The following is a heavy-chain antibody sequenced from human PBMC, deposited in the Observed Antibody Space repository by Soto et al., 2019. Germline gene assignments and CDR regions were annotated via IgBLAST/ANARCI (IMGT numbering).Heavy chain of an antibody. Sequence: GGSLRLSCAASGFTFSSYAMSWVRQAPGKGLEWVSAISGSGGSTYYADSVKGRFTISRDNSKNTLYLQMNSLRAEDTAVYYCAYHPSTTVNLYYFDYWGQGTLVTVSS. CDR3: AYHPSTTVNLYYFDY. V-gene: IGHV3-23*01. D-gene: IGHD4-17*01. CDR1: GFTFSSYA. J-gene: IGHJ4*02. CDR2: ISGSGGST.